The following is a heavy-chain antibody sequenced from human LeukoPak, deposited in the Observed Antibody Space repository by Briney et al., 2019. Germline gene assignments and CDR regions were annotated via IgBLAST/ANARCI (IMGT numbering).Heavy chain of an antibody. Sequence: ASVKVSCKASGYNFTTYGIGWVRQAPGQGLEGMGWISADKGNINYAQKLQDRVILTTDTSTSTAYMELRSLRSDDTAVYYCAREESTMVRGVIPNWFDPWGQGTLVTVSS. J-gene: IGHJ5*02. D-gene: IGHD3-10*01. V-gene: IGHV1-18*01. CDR2: ISADKGNI. CDR1: GYNFTTYG. CDR3: AREESTMVRGVIPNWFDP.